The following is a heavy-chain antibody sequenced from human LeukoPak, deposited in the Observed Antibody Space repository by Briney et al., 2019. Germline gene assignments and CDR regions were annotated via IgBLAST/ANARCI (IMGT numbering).Heavy chain of an antibody. CDR3: ARVYITMVRGVNGFEAFDI. D-gene: IGHD3-10*01. Sequence: GGSLRLSCAASGFTFSSYWMSWVRQAPGKGLEWVSSISSSSSYIYYADSVKGRFTISRDNAKNSLYLQMNSPRAEDTAVYYCARVYITMVRGVNGFEAFDIWGQGTMVTVSS. V-gene: IGHV3-21*01. CDR2: ISSSSSYI. J-gene: IGHJ3*02. CDR1: GFTFSSYW.